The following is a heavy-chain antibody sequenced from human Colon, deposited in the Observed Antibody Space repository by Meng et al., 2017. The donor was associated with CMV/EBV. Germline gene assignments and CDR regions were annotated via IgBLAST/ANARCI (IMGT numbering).Heavy chain of an antibody. V-gene: IGHV1-18*01. D-gene: IGHD3-10*01. J-gene: IGHJ5*02. CDR1: GYTFTNYG. CDR3: ARESITMFRGVLDP. Sequence: ASVKVSCKASGYTFTNYGINWVRQAPGQGLEWMGWINTDNAKTNYAQRFQGRVTMTTDTFTSTAYMELRSLRSDDTAVYYCARESITMFRGVLDPWGPVPLFPFSS. CDR2: INTDNAKT.